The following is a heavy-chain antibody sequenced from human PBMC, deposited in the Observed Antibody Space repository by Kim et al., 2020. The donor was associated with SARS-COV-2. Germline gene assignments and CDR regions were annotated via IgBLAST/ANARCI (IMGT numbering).Heavy chain of an antibody. Sequence: ASVKVSCKVSGYTLTELSMHWVRQAPGKGLEWMGGFDPEDGETIYAQKFQGRVTMTEDTSTDTAYMELSSLRSEDTAVYYCATHPTLYYYDSSGYYPRLFDYWGQGTLVTVSS. CDR2: FDPEDGET. CDR3: ATHPTLYYYDSSGYYPRLFDY. V-gene: IGHV1-24*01. J-gene: IGHJ4*02. CDR1: GYTLTELS. D-gene: IGHD3-22*01.